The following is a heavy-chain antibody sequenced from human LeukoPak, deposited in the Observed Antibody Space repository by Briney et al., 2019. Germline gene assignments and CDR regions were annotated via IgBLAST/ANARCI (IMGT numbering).Heavy chain of an antibody. J-gene: IGHJ4*02. D-gene: IGHD6-19*01. CDR2: IWYDGSNK. V-gene: IGHV3-33*01. CDR1: GLTFSSYG. Sequence: GGSLRLSCAASGLTFSSYGMHWVRQAPGKGLEWVAVIWYDGSNKYYADSVKGRFTISRDNSKNTLYLQMNSLRAEDTAVYYCARGQTALNSSGWYSDPYYFDYWGQGTLVTVSP. CDR3: ARGQTALNSSGWYSDPYYFDY.